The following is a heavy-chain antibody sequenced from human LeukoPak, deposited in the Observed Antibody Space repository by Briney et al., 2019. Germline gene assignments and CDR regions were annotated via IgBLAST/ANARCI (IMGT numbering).Heavy chain of an antibody. V-gene: IGHV3-33*01. D-gene: IGHD3-16*01. J-gene: IGHJ4*02. Sequence: GRSLRLSCAASGFSFNTYGMHWVRQAPGKGLEWVALIWFGGRSEHYADSVRGRFTISRDTSKNILYLQMRSLRVEDTAVYFCAREFGLKSEIDFWGQGTLVTVSS. CDR3: AREFGLKSEIDF. CDR2: IWFGGRSE. CDR1: GFSFNTYG.